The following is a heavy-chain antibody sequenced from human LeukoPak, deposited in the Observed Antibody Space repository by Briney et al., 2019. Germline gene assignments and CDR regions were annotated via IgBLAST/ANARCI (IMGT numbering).Heavy chain of an antibody. CDR2: ISSSGSTI. Sequence: GGSLRLSCAASGFTFSSYGMHWIRQAPGKGLEWVSYISSSGSTIYYADSVKGRFTISRDNAKNSLYLQMNSLRAEDTAVYYCASTVREWELHFDYWGQGTLVTVSS. CDR1: GFTFSSYG. D-gene: IGHD1-26*01. V-gene: IGHV3-48*04. CDR3: ASTVREWELHFDY. J-gene: IGHJ4*02.